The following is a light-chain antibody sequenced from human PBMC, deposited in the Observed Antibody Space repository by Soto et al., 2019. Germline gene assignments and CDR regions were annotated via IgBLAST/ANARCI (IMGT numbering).Light chain of an antibody. CDR2: QVS. CDR3: SSYTSSSTWV. J-gene: IGLJ3*02. CDR1: SSDVGSYNR. V-gene: IGLV2-18*02. Sequence: QSVLTQPPSVSGSPGQSVTISCTGTSSDVGSYNRVSWYQQPPGTAPKLMIYQVSNRPSRVPDRFSGSKSGNTASLTISGLQAEDEAEYYCSSYTSSSTWVFGGGTKLTVL.